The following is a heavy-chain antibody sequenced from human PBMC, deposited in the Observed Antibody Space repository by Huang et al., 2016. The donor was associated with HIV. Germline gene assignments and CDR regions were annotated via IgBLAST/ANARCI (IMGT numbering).Heavy chain of an antibody. CDR1: GYTFISYG. Sequence: QVQLVQSGAEVKKPGASVKVSCRASGYTFISYGITCVRQAPGQGLEWMGWISHSYGYTNDAQQFQGRVTMTTDTSTNTVYMEVRSLRSDDTAVYYWARDLGTTVVPDGMDVWGQGTTVTVSS. D-gene: IGHD4-17*01. CDR3: ARDLGTTVVPDGMDV. J-gene: IGHJ6*02. CDR2: ISHSYGYT. V-gene: IGHV1-18*04.